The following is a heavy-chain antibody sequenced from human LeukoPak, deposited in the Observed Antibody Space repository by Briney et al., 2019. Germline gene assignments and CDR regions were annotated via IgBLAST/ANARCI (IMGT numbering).Heavy chain of an antibody. V-gene: IGHV4-39*01. CDR2: IYYSGST. D-gene: IGHD2-2*01. CDR3: ARPLIVVVPAGFSWFDP. J-gene: IGHJ5*02. CDR1: GGSISSSSYY. Sequence: SETLSLTCTVSGGSISSSSYYWGWIRQPPGKGLEWIGSIYYSGSTCYNPSLKSRVTISVDTSKNQFSLKLSSVTAADTAVYYCARPLIVVVPAGFSWFDPWGQGTLVTVSS.